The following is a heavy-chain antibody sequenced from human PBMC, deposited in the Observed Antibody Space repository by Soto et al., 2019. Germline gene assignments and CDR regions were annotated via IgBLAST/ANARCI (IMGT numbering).Heavy chain of an antibody. CDR1: GFTFNYYT. D-gene: IGHD4-17*01. CDR2: ISSASDNI. J-gene: IGHJ4*02. V-gene: IGHV3-21*01. Sequence: EVQLEESGGGLVRPGASLRLSSAASGFTFNYYTMIWVRQAPGQGLEWVSSISSASDNIHYADSVKGRFTISRENAKNSVYLQMNSLRDEDTAVYYCARHITTVTTERIDFWGQGTLVTVSS. CDR3: ARHITTVTTERIDF.